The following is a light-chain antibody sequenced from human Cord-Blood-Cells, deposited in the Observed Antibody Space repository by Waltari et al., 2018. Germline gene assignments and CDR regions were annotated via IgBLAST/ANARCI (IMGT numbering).Light chain of an antibody. CDR1: NIGSKS. V-gene: IGLV3-21*04. CDR2: YDS. J-gene: IGLJ2*01. Sequence: SYVLTQPPSVSVAPGKTARITCGGNNIGSKSVHWYKQKPGQAPVLVIYYDSDRPSGIHERFYGSNSGTTATLTISRVEAGDEADYYCQVWDSSSDHVVFGGGTKLTVL. CDR3: QVWDSSSDHVV.